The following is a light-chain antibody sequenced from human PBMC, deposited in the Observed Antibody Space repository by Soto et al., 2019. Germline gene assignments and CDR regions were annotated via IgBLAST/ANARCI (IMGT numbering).Light chain of an antibody. CDR2: KAS. CDR3: QQYHFFWT. CDR1: QNIDSG. Sequence: DIQMTQSPSTLSAAVGDRVTITCRASQNIDSGLAWYQQKPGKAPKLLIYKASTLESGVPLRFSGSGSGTEFTLTITSLQRDDFATYYCQQYHFFWTFGQGPRVQI. J-gene: IGKJ1*01. V-gene: IGKV1-5*03.